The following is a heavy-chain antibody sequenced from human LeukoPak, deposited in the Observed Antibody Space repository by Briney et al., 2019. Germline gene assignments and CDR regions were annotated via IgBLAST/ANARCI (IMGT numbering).Heavy chain of an antibody. D-gene: IGHD3-10*01. J-gene: IGHJ4*02. CDR2: ISDSGGST. CDR1: GFTFSSYA. Sequence: GSLRLSCAASGFTFSSYAMSWVRQAPGKGLEWVSIISDSGGSTYYADSVKGRFTISRDKSRNYLQMNSLRGDDTAIYYCAKDVRVGEYYGSGSYFDYWGQGTLVTVSS. V-gene: IGHV3-23*01. CDR3: AKDVRVGEYYGSGSYFDY.